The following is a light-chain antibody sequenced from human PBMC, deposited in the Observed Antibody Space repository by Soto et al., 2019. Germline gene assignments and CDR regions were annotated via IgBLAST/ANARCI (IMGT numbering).Light chain of an antibody. Sequence: VLSHSPGRLSLSPGARATLSCRASQSVPSTYFAWYQQKSGQPPRLLISGTSNRATGIPDRFSGSGSGRDFTLTISRLEPEDFAVYFCQQFGNSPWTVGQGTKVDTK. CDR2: GTS. V-gene: IGKV3-20*01. CDR1: QSVPSTY. J-gene: IGKJ1*01. CDR3: QQFGNSPWT.